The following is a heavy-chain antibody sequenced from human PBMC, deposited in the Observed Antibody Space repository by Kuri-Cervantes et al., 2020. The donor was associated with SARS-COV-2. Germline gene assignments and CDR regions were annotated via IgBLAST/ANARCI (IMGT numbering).Heavy chain of an antibody. D-gene: IGHD6-13*01. CDR1: GGSISSYY. CDR2: IYYSGST. CDR3: ARDPGYSSSWDGWTFDY. V-gene: IGHV4-59*12. Sequence: SETLSLTCTVSGGSISSYYWSWIWQPPGKGLEWIGYIYYSGSTNYNPSLKSRVTISVDTSKNQFSLKLSSVTAADTAVYYCARDPGYSSSWDGWTFDYWGQGTLVTVSS. J-gene: IGHJ4*02.